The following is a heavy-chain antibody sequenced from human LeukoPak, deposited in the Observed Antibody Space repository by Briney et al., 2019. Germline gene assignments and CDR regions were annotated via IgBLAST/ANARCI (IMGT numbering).Heavy chain of an antibody. CDR1: GGSISSSSYY. J-gene: IGHJ6*02. Sequence: SETLPLTCTVSGGSISSSSYYWGWIRQPPGKGLEWIGSIYYSGSTYYNPSLKSRVTISVDTSKNQFSLKLSSVTAADTAVYYCARDSHAGAVAGGMDVWGQGTTVTVSS. D-gene: IGHD6-19*01. CDR3: ARDSHAGAVAGGMDV. CDR2: IYYSGST. V-gene: IGHV4-39*02.